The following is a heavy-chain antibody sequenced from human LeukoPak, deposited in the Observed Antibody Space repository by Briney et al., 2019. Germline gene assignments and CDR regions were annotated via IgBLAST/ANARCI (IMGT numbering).Heavy chain of an antibody. V-gene: IGHV1-2*06. D-gene: IGHD1-26*01. J-gene: IGHJ4*02. CDR2: VNPNSGGT. CDR1: GYTFTGYH. CDR3: ARSNGSYDIDY. Sequence: ASVKVSCKASGYTFTGYHIHWVRQAPGQGLEWLGRVNPNSGGTNYAQKSQGRVTMTRDTSISTAYMELSRLRSDDTAVYYCARSNGSYDIDYWGQGTLVTVSS.